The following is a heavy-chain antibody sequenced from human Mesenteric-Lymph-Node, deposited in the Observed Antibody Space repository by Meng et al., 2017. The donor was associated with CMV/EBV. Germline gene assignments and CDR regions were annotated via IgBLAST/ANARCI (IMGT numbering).Heavy chain of an antibody. CDR3: GQDDGGLLLWFGDSSGFDS. D-gene: IGHD3-10*01. Sequence: GGSLRLSCAASGFTFSIYSMNWVRQAPGKGLEWVSSISSSSSSYIYYADSVKGRFTISRDNAKNSLYLQMNSLRAEDTAMYYCGQDDGGLLLWFGDSSGFDSWGQGTLVTVSS. J-gene: IGHJ5*01. V-gene: IGHV3-21*01. CDR2: ISSSSSSYI. CDR1: GFTFSIYS.